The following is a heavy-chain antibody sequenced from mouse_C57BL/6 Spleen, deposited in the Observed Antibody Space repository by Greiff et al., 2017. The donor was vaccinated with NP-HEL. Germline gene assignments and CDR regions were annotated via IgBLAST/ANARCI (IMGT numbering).Heavy chain of an antibody. CDR2: IYPGSGST. J-gene: IGHJ2*01. V-gene: IGHV1-55*01. D-gene: IGHD4-1*02. CDR3: ARWELPTGPYFDY. CDR1: GYTFTSYW. Sequence: QVQLKQPGAELVKPGASVKMSCKASGYTFTSYWITWVKQRPGQGLEWIGDIYPGSGSTNYNEKFKSKATLTVDTSSSTAYMQLSSLTSEDSAVYYCARWELPTGPYFDYWGQGTTLTVSS.